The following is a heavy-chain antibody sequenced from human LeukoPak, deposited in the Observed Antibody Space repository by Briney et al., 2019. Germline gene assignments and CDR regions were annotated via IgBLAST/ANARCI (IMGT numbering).Heavy chain of an antibody. Sequence: SETLSLTCIVSGYSISTGDYWAWIRQPPGKGLEWIGYIYYSGSTNYNPSLKSRVTISVDTSKNQFSLKLSSVTAADTAVYYCARARNIVGGEDAFDIWGQGTMVTVSS. D-gene: IGHD2-21*01. CDR3: ARARNIVGGEDAFDI. V-gene: IGHV4-61*08. J-gene: IGHJ3*02. CDR2: IYYSGST. CDR1: GYSISTGDY.